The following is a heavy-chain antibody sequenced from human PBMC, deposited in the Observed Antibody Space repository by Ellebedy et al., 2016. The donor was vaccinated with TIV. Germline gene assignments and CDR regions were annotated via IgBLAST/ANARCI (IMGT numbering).Heavy chain of an antibody. CDR2: ISYDGHSK. Sequence: PGGSLRLSCAASGFTFNSYAMHPVSQAPGKGLEWVAVISYDGHSKFYADSVKGRFTIYRDNSMTTLYLEMNSRSAEDTAVYYFARDLDKSSGWYGGAAYWGQGTLVTVSS. J-gene: IGHJ4*02. D-gene: IGHD6-19*01. V-gene: IGHV3-30-3*01. CDR3: ARDLDKSSGWYGGAAY. CDR1: GFTFNSYA.